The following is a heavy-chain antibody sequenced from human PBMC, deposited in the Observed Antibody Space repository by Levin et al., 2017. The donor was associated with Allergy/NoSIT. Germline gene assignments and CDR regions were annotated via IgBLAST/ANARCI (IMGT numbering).Heavy chain of an antibody. V-gene: IGHV4-34*01. CDR1: GGSFSGYY. D-gene: IGHD1-26*01. Sequence: SQTLSLTCAVYGGSFSGYYWSWIRQPPGKGLEWIGEINHSGSTNYNPSLKSRVIISVDTSKNQFSLQLSSVTAADTAVYYCARAPFEYSGSYFYYWGQGTLVTVSS. J-gene: IGHJ4*02. CDR2: INHSGST. CDR3: ARAPFEYSGSYFYY.